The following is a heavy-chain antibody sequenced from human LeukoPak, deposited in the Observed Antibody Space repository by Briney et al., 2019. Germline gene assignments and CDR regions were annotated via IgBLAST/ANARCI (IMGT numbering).Heavy chain of an antibody. J-gene: IGHJ4*02. CDR1: GYTLTELS. D-gene: IGHD3-9*01. CDR3: ATDQVLDWQHYFDY. Sequence: ASVKVSCKVSGYTLTELSMHWVRQAPGKGLEWMGGFDPEDGETIYAQKFRGRVTMTEDTSTDTAYMELSSLRSEDTAVYYCATDQVLDWQHYFDYWGQGTLVTVSS. V-gene: IGHV1-24*01. CDR2: FDPEDGET.